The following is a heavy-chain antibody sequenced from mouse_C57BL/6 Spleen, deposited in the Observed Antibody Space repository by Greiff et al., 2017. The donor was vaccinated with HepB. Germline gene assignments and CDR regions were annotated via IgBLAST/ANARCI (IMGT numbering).Heavy chain of an antibody. D-gene: IGHD3-2*01. J-gene: IGHJ3*01. CDR1: GYTFTSYW. V-gene: IGHV1-7*01. CDR3: ASGGDSSWFAY. Sequence: QVQLKQSGAELAKPGASVNLSCKASGYTFTSYWIHWVKQRPGQGLEWIGYINPSSGYTKYNQKYKDKATLTADKSSSTAYMQLSSLTYEDSAVYYCASGGDSSWFAYWGQGTLVTVSA. CDR2: INPSSGYT.